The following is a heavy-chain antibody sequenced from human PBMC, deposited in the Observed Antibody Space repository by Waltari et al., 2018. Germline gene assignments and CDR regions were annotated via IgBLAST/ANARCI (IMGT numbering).Heavy chain of an antibody. J-gene: IGHJ4*02. CDR1: GGTFSSYT. D-gene: IGHD6-6*01. CDR2: IIPILGIA. V-gene: IGHV1-69*02. Sequence: QVQLVQSGAEVKKPGSSVKVSCKASGGTFSSYTISWVRQAPGQGLEWMGRIIPILGIANYAQKFQGRVTITADKSTSTAYMELSSLRSEDTAVYYCARVSSIAAPFDYWGQGTLVTVSS. CDR3: ARVSSIAAPFDY.